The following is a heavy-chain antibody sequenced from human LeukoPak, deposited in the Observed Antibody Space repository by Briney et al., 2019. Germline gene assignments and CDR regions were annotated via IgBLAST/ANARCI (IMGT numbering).Heavy chain of an antibody. CDR2: NYYNGNT. D-gene: IGHD3-22*01. CDR1: SGSISSYY. Sequence: SETLSLTCTVSSGSISSYYWSWVRQPPGKGLEWIRDNYYNGNTNYNPSLTSRVTISVDTSKNQFSLKLSSVTAADTAVYYCARDNGHSYDSSHHWYFDLWGRGTLVTVSS. V-gene: IGHV4-59*01. CDR3: ARDNGHSYDSSHHWYFDL. J-gene: IGHJ2*01.